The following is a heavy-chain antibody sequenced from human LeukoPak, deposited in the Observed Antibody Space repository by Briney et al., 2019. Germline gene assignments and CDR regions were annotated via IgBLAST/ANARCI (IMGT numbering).Heavy chain of an antibody. CDR1: GFTFNTYA. D-gene: IGHD3-22*01. CDR3: VRDRPMTVVFDAFDI. V-gene: IGHV3-30-3*01. J-gene: IGHJ3*02. CDR2: IANDGSDK. Sequence: PGGSLRLSCAASGFTFNTYAMHWVRQAPGKGLEWVAVIANDGSDKYYADSVKGRFTISRDNSKNTLYLQMNSLRAEDTAVYYCVRDRPMTVVFDAFDIWGQGTMVTVSS.